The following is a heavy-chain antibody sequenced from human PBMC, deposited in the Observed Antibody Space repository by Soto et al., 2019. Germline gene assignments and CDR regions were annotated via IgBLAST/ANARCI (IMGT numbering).Heavy chain of an antibody. CDR1: GFTFSSYA. J-gene: IGHJ4*02. D-gene: IGHD3-22*01. Sequence: GGSLRLSCTGSGFTFSSYAIHWVRQAPGKGLEWVASISYDGTNEYYADSVKGRFSISRDNSKNTLYLQMNSLRAEDTAVYYCAKNPGYYYDSTGYHFDYWGQGTLVTVSS. V-gene: IGHV3-30-3*01. CDR3: AKNPGYYYDSTGYHFDY. CDR2: ISYDGTNE.